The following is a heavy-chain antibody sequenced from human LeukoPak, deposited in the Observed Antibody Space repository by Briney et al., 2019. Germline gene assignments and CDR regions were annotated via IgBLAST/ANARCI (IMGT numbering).Heavy chain of an antibody. D-gene: IGHD1-26*01. V-gene: IGHV3-23*01. Sequence: GGSLRLSCAASGFTFNNYAMSWVRQAPGKGLAWVLSISGSGGTTYYGDFAKGRFTSSRDNSKNTLYLEMNSLRVEDTAVYYCAKVVPYSGSNTWFDPWGQGTLVTVSS. CDR2: ISGSGGTT. CDR1: GFTFNNYA. CDR3: AKVVPYSGSNTWFDP. J-gene: IGHJ5*02.